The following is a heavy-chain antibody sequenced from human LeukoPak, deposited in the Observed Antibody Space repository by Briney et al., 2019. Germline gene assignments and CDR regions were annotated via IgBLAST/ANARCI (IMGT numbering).Heavy chain of an antibody. V-gene: IGHV3-66*01. CDR1: GFTVSSNY. D-gene: IGHD6-19*01. J-gene: IGHJ4*02. CDR2: IYSGGST. CDR3: ARILAYSSGWYFDY. Sequence: GGSLRLSCAASGFTVSSNYMSWVRQAPGKGLEWVSVIYSGGSTYYADSVKGRFTISRDNSKNTLYLQMNSLRAEDTAVYYCARILAYSSGWYFDYWGQGTLVTVSS.